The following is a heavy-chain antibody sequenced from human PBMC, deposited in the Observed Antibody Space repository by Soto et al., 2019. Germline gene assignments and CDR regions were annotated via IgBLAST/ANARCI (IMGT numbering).Heavy chain of an antibody. CDR1: GVSVSSGGYY. CDR3: ARTSARFHYYAMHV. Sequence: QVQLQESGPGLVEPSQTLSLTCNVSGVSVSSGGYYWTWIRQHPEKGLESIGYISYRGSTYYRQSRNSRVDISMDTSRNEFSLKLTSVTAADTALYYCARTSARFHYYAMHVWGRGTTVTVSS. J-gene: IGHJ6*02. CDR2: ISYRGST. V-gene: IGHV4-31*03. D-gene: IGHD6-6*01.